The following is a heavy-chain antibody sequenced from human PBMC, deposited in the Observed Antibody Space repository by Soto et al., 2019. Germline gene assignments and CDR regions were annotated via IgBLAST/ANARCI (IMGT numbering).Heavy chain of an antibody. Sequence: PSETLSLTCAVYGGSFSGYYWSWIRQPPGKGLEWIGEIKHSGSTNYNPSLTSRVTISVDASKSQFSLKLSSVTAADAVVYYCARQAVSTGYYYYYGLDVWGQGTTVTVSS. CDR3: ARQAVSTGYYYYYGLDV. J-gene: IGHJ6*02. CDR1: GGSFSGYY. V-gene: IGHV4-34*01. CDR2: IKHSGST. D-gene: IGHD4-4*01.